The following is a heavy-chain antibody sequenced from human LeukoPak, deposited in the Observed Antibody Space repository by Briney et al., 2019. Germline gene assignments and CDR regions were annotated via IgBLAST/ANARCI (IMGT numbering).Heavy chain of an antibody. D-gene: IGHD5-12*01. CDR1: GFAVSRND. Sequence: GGSLRLSCAASGFAVSRNDMNWVRQAPGKGREWLSGFYSGGIADYAASAKGRFTMSTDNSKNTMNIQLNSLTAEHPAVNSCVRGGGYSGYDESYAFDYWGQGTLVTVSS. J-gene: IGHJ4*02. V-gene: IGHV3-66*01. CDR3: VRGGGYSGYDESYAFDY. CDR2: FYSGGIA.